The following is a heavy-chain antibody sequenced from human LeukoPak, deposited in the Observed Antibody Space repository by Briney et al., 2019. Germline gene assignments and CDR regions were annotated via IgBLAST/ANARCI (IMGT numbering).Heavy chain of an antibody. CDR1: GYTFTSYG. CDR3: ARGGRMATTYSSDY. Sequence: ASVKVSCKASGYTFTSYGINWVRQAPGQGLEWMGWISAYNGNTKYAQKLQGRVTMTTDTSTSTAYMELRSLRSDDTAVYYCARGGRMATTYSSDYWGQGTLVTVSS. D-gene: IGHD5-24*01. V-gene: IGHV1-18*01. CDR2: ISAYNGNT. J-gene: IGHJ4*02.